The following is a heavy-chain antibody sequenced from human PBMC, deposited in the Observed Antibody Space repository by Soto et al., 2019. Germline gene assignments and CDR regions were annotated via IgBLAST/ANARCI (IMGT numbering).Heavy chain of an antibody. Sequence: EVQLLESGGGLVQPGESLRLSCAASGFTFSSYAMRWVRQAPGKGLEWVSAISGGGGSTYYADSVKGRFTISRDNSKNPLYLQMNSLRAEDTAVYYCARLNSSTWYFDYWGQGTLVPVSS. D-gene: IGHD6-13*01. CDR1: GFTFSSYA. V-gene: IGHV3-23*01. CDR3: ARLNSSTWYFDY. CDR2: ISGGGGST. J-gene: IGHJ4*02.